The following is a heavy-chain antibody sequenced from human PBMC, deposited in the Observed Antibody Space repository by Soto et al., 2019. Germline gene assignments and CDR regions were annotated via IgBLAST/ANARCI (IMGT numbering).Heavy chain of an antibody. CDR2: INPKSGGT. D-gene: IGHD3-9*01. V-gene: IGHV1-2*04. CDR1: GYTFTGYY. J-gene: IGHJ6*02. Sequence: ASVKVSCKASGYTFTGYYMHWVRQAPGQGLEWKGRINPKSGGTNYAQKFQGWVTMTRDTSISTAYMELSRLRSDDTAVYYFARDRATYYDILTGYHAGMDVWGQGTTVTVSS. CDR3: ARDRATYYDILTGYHAGMDV.